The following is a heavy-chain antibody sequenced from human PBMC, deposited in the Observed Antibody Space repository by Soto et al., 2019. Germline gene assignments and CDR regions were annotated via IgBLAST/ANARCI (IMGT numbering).Heavy chain of an antibody. CDR3: ARPSIAVAGTDYFDY. J-gene: IGHJ4*02. CDR2: IYYSGST. Sequence: PSETLSLTCTVSGGSISSSSYYWGWIHQPPGKGLEWIGSIYYSGSTYYNPSLKSRVTISVDTSKNQFSLKLSSVTAAGTAVYYCARPSIAVAGTDYFDYWGQGTLVTASS. CDR1: GGSISSSSYY. V-gene: IGHV4-39*01. D-gene: IGHD6-19*01.